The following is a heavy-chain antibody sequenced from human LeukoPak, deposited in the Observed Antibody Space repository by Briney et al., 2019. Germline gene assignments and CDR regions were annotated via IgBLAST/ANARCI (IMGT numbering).Heavy chain of an antibody. J-gene: IGHJ5*02. CDR2: ISLGGSP. CDR1: GASFSGVY. Sequence: SETLSLTCSVSGASFSGVYWTWLRQSPGKGLEWIGEISLGGSPNYNPSLRRRISISLDTSNKQFSLSLTSVTAADTSVYFCARSAAADSFSTLVRRVYWFDPWGQGTQVTVSS. CDR3: ARSAAADSFSTLVRRVYWFDP. V-gene: IGHV4-34*01. D-gene: IGHD6-13*01.